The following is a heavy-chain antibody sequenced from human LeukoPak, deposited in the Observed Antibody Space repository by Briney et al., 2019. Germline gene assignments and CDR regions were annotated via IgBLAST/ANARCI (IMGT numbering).Heavy chain of an antibody. Sequence: GGSLRLSCAASGFTFSSYGMHWVRQAPGKGLDWVAVIWYDGSNKYYADSVKGRFTISRDNSKNTLYLQMNSLRAEDTAVYYCAKPYLRGGYDTLNWFDPWGQGTLFTVSS. V-gene: IGHV3-33*06. J-gene: IGHJ5*02. D-gene: IGHD3-22*01. CDR2: IWYDGSNK. CDR3: AKPYLRGGYDTLNWFDP. CDR1: GFTFSSYG.